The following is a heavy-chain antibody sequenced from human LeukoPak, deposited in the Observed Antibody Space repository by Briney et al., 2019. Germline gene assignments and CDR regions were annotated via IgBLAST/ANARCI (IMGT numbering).Heavy chain of an antibody. CDR2: ISYDGSNK. V-gene: IGHV3-30*04. D-gene: IGHD5-12*01. CDR3: ARDSPPYDRGDR. J-gene: IGHJ4*02. CDR1: AFTFRNYA. Sequence: PGGSLRLSCAASAFTFRNYAIHWVRQAPGKGLEWVAVISYDGSNKFYADSVNGRFTISRDSSNYTLYLQMNSLRVEDTAVYYCARDSPPYDRGDRWGQGTLVTVSS.